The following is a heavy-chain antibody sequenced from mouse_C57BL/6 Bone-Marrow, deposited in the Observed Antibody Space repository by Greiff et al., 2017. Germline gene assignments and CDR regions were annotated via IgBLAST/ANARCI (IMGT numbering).Heavy chain of an antibody. CDR1: GYSFTDYN. V-gene: IGHV1-39*01. Sequence: VQLQQSGPELVKPGASVKISCKASGYSFTDYNMNWVKQSHGKSLEWIGVINPNYGTTSYNQKFKGKATLTADQSSSTAYMQLNSLTSEDSSVDYCAKLPLYYYAMDYWGQGTAVTVSS. CDR3: AKLPLYYYAMDY. D-gene: IGHD5-5*01. J-gene: IGHJ4*01. CDR2: INPNYGTT.